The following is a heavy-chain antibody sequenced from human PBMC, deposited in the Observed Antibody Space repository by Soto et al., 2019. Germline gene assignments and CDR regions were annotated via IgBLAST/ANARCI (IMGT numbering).Heavy chain of an antibody. CDR3: ASEEYFDWCWDNYYGIDV. Sequence: PWGVLRLSCAASGFTFSSYGMHWVRQAPGKGLEWVAVISYDGSNKYYADSVKGRFTISRDNSKNTLYLQMNSLRAEDTAVYYCASEEYFDWCWDNYYGIDVWGQGTTVTVSS. J-gene: IGHJ6*01. CDR1: GFTFSSYG. V-gene: IGHV3-30*03. D-gene: IGHD3-9*01. CDR2: ISYDGSNK.